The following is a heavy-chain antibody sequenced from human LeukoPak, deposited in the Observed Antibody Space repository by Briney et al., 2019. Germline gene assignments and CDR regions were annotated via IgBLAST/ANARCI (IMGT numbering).Heavy chain of an antibody. CDR2: INPDSGGT. J-gene: IGHJ6*04. V-gene: IGHV1-2*04. CDR3: ARDLKDGGLVAPAAPSHGMDV. Sequence: ASVKVSCKASGYTFTGYYMHWVRQAPGQGLEWMGWINPDSGGTNYAQKFQGWVTMTRDTSISTAYMELSRLRSDDTAVYYCARDLKDGGLVAPAAPSHGMDVWGKGTTVTVSS. CDR1: GYTFTGYY. D-gene: IGHD2-2*01.